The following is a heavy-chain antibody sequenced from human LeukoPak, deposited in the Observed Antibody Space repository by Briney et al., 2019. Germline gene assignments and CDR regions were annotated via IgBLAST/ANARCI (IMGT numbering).Heavy chain of an antibody. J-gene: IGHJ4*02. Sequence: GGSLRLSCAASGITFSSYAMSWVRQAPGKGLEWVSAIGASGETTYYADSVKGRFTISRDNSKNTLYLQMNSLRAEDTAVYYCAKTYTVTDKFDYWGQGTLVTVSS. CDR3: AKTYTVTDKFDY. D-gene: IGHD4-17*01. CDR1: GITFSSYA. CDR2: IGASGETT. V-gene: IGHV3-23*01.